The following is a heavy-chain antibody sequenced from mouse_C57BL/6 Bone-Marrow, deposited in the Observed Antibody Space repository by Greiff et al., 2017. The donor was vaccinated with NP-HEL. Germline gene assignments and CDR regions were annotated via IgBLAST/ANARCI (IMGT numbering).Heavy chain of an antibody. CDR2: IDPDNGTT. CDR3: ARGKEYRRGQWYFDV. CDR1: GYTFTDYY. D-gene: IGHD5-1*01. Sequence: QVQLQQSGAELVKPGASVKLSCKASGYTFTDYYMHWVKQRPGQGLEWIGVIDPDNGTTDYTQKFKGKATLTADPSSSTAYMQLSSLTSEDSAVYYCARGKEYRRGQWYFDVWGTGTTVTVSS. V-gene: IGHV1-77*01. J-gene: IGHJ1*03.